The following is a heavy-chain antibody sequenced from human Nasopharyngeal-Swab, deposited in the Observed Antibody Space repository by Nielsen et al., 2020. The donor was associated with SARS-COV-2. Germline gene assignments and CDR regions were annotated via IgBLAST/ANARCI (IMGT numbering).Heavy chain of an antibody. CDR2: ISSSSSYT. Sequence: GGSLRLSCAASGFTFSDYYMSWIRQAPGKGLEWVSYISSSSSYTNYADSVKGRFTISKDNAKNSLYLQMNSLRAEDTAVYYCARVVGGFIVGATTLDYWGQGTLVTVSS. D-gene: IGHD1-26*01. V-gene: IGHV3-11*06. CDR1: GFTFSDYY. CDR3: ARVVGGFIVGATTLDY. J-gene: IGHJ4*02.